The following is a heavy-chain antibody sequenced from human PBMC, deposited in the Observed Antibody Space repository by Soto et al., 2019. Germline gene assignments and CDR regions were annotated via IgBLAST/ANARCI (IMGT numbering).Heavy chain of an antibody. V-gene: IGHV3-30*03. J-gene: IGHJ4*02. Sequence: QVQLVESGGGVVQPGKSLRLSCAASGFTFSSYAMHWARQAPGKGLEWVTVISIRGGDEYYAESVRGRFTISRDDSKNTLYLQMDSLRVEDPPVYYCARGTIVARQHLDYWGQGTLVTVSS. CDR2: ISIRGGDE. CDR1: GFTFSSYA. CDR3: ARGTIVARQHLDY. D-gene: IGHD6-6*01.